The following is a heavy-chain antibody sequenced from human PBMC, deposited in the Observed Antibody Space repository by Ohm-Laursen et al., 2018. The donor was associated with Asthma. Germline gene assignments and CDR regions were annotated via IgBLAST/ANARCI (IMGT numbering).Heavy chain of an antibody. V-gene: IGHV1-8*01. CDR3: ARDRGVVVPAARDYYYYGIDV. J-gene: IGHJ6*02. CDR2: MNPNNGNT. Sequence: SSVKVSCKASGYTFISYAINWVRQATGQGLEWMGWMNPNNGNTGYAQKFQGRVTMTRNTSISTAYMELSSLRSEDTAVYYCARDRGVVVPAARDYYYYGIDVWGQGTTVTVSS. D-gene: IGHD2-2*01. CDR1: GYTFISYA.